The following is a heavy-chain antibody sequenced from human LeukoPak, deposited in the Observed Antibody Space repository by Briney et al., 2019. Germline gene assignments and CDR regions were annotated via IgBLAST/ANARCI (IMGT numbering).Heavy chain of an antibody. Sequence: GGSLRLSCAASGFTFSNYWMHWVRQAPGKGLVWVSRINSDGINTSYADSVKGRFTISRDNSKNTLYLQMNSLRAEDTAVYYCARAGGQLLHGFGYFEYWGQGTLVTVSS. CDR1: GFTFSNYW. CDR3: ARAGGQLLHGFGYFEY. CDR2: INSDGINT. J-gene: IGHJ4*02. D-gene: IGHD6-13*01. V-gene: IGHV3-74*01.